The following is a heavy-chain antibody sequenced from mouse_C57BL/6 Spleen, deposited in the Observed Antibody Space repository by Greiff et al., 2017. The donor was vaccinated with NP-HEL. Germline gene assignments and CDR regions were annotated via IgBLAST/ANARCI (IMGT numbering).Heavy chain of an antibody. V-gene: IGHV5-17*01. CDR1: GFTFSDYG. D-gene: IGHD1-1*02. CDR2: ISSGSSTI. J-gene: IGHJ1*03. CDR3: ARWTIPRYFDV. Sequence: EVKLMESGGGLVKPGGSLKLSCAASGFTFSDYGMHWVRQAPEKGLEWVAYISSGSSTIYYADTVKGRFTISRDNAKNTLFLQMTSLRSEDTAMYYCARWTIPRYFDVWGTGTTVTVSS.